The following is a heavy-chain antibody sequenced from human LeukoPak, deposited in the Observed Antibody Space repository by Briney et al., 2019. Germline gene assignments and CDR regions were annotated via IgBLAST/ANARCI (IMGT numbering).Heavy chain of an antibody. CDR1: GFTFSSYG. Sequence: GGSLRLSCAASGFTFSSYGMHWVRQAPGKGLEWVAFIRYDGSNKYYADSVKGRFTISRDNSKNTLYLQMNSLRAEDTAVYYCASYSGTYSAFEIWGQGTPVTVSS. V-gene: IGHV3-30*02. J-gene: IGHJ3*02. CDR2: IRYDGSNK. CDR3: ASYSGTYSAFEI. D-gene: IGHD1-26*01.